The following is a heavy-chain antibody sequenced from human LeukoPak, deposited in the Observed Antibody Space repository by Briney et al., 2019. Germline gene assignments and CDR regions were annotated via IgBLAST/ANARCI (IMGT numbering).Heavy chain of an antibody. CDR2: ISGSGGST. CDR1: GFTVSSNY. Sequence: GGSLRLSCAASGFTVSSNYMSWVRQAPGKGLEWVSAISGSGGSTYYADSVKGRFTISRDNSKNTLYLQMNSLRAEDTAVYYCAKSITMIVVDNFDYWGQGTLVTVSS. CDR3: AKSITMIVVDNFDY. V-gene: IGHV3-23*01. D-gene: IGHD3-22*01. J-gene: IGHJ4*02.